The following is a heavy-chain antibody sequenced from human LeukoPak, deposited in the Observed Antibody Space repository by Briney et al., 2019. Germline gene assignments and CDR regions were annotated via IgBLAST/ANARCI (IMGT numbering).Heavy chain of an antibody. Sequence: SETLSLTCTVSGGSISSYYWSWIRHRPGRGLEWIGYIYYSGSTNYNPSLKSRVTISVDTSKNQFSLKLSSVTAADTAVYYCARGSAGTTEDFDYWGQGTLVTVSS. V-gene: IGHV4-59*01. CDR3: ARGSAGTTEDFDY. D-gene: IGHD1-1*01. CDR2: IYYSGST. CDR1: GGSISSYY. J-gene: IGHJ4*02.